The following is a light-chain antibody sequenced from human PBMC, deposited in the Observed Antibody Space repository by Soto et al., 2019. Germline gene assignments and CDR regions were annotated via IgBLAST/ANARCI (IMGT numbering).Light chain of an antibody. CDR1: QSLNNA. Sequence: DIQLKQYPSTLSASVGDRVTITCRASQSLNNALAGYQQQPGKATNLLIYDASNLERGVPSRFSGTGSGTELTLAINSLQPDDFATYYCQQYHRSSITFGQGTRLEIK. J-gene: IGKJ5*01. CDR2: DAS. CDR3: QQYHRSSIT. V-gene: IGKV1-5*01.